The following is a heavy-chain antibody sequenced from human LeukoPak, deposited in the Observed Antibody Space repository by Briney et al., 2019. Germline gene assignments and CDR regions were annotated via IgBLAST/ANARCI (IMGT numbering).Heavy chain of an antibody. V-gene: IGHV3-74*01. CDR1: GFTFSSYW. CDR3: AREVYDSSGYYGN. D-gene: IGHD3-22*01. J-gene: IGHJ4*02. Sequence: PGGSPRLSCAASGFTFSSYWMHWVRQAPGKGLVWVSRINSDGSSTSYADSVKGRFTISRDNAKNTLYLQMNSLRAEDTAVYYCAREVYDSSGYYGNWGQGTLVTVSS. CDR2: INSDGSST.